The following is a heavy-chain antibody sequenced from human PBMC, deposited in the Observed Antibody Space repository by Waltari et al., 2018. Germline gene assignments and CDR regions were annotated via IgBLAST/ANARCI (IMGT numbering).Heavy chain of an antibody. V-gene: IGHV3-11*01. Sequence: VQLVESGGRFVKPGGSLRLCCAASGFTFSDVYIRWIRQVPGKGLEWVAYMSSTREIIYYADSVRGRFTISRDNARKSLYLDMNSLRAEDTAVYYCARAGFDHQSSGYGMDVWGQGTTVTVSS. CDR2: MSSTREII. CDR3: ARAGFDHQSSGYGMDV. J-gene: IGHJ6*02. CDR1: GFTFSDVY. D-gene: IGHD3-22*01.